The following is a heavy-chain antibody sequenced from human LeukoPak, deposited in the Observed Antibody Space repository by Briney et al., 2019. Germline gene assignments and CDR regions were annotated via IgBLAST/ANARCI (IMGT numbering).Heavy chain of an antibody. V-gene: IGHV1-46*01. J-gene: IGHJ4*02. Sequence: ASVKVSCKASGYTFTSYYMHWVRQAPGQGLEWMGIINPSGGSTSYAQKFQGRVTMTRDMSTSTVYMEPSSLRSEDTAVYYCARGTREMATIYYFDYWGQGTLVTVSS. CDR1: GYTFTSYY. CDR2: INPSGGST. D-gene: IGHD5-24*01. CDR3: ARGTREMATIYYFDY.